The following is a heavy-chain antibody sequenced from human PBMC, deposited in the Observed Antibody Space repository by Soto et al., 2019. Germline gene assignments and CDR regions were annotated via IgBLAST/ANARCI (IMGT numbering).Heavy chain of an antibody. J-gene: IGHJ4*02. D-gene: IGHD6-13*01. CDR3: ARGLPRYRSSWYDY. CDR1: GYTFTGYY. V-gene: IGHV1-2*02. CDR2: INPNSGGT. Sequence: ASVKVSCKASGYTFTGYYMHWVRQAPGQGLEWMGWINPNSGGTNYAQKFQGRVTMTRDTSISTAYMELSRLRSDDTAVYYCARGLPRYRSSWYDYWGQGTLVTVSS.